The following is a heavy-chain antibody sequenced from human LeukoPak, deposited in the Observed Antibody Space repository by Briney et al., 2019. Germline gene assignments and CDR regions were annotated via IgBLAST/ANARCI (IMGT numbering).Heavy chain of an antibody. V-gene: IGHV4-38-2*02. D-gene: IGHD6-19*01. CDR1: GDSISSSYY. Sequence: SETLSLTCTVSGDSISSSYYWGWIRQPPGKGLEWIGSIYHSGITYYNPSLKSRVTISADTSKNQFSLNLNSVTAADTALYFCARAAGSGLIDYWGQGILVIVSS. J-gene: IGHJ4*02. CDR2: IYHSGIT. CDR3: ARAAGSGLIDY.